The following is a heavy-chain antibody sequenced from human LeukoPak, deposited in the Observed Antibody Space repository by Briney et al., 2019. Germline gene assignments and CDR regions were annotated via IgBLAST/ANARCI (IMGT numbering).Heavy chain of an antibody. Sequence: ASVKVSCKASGYTFTSNYMHWVRQAPGQGLEWMGIINPSGGSTSYAQKFQGRVTMTRDMSTSTVYMELSSLRSEDTAVYYCAREDQVAFGGVIVSNDYWGQGTLVTASS. V-gene: IGHV1-46*01. D-gene: IGHD3-16*02. CDR3: AREDQVAFGGVIVSNDY. J-gene: IGHJ4*02. CDR1: GYTFTSNY. CDR2: INPSGGST.